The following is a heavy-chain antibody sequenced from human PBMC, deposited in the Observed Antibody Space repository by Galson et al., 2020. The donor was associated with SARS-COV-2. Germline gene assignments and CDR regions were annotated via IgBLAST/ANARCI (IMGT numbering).Heavy chain of an antibody. D-gene: IGHD3-10*01. CDR2: IMYSGDIT. V-gene: IGHV3-23*01. CDR1: GFTFTKSA. Sequence: GETLKISRAASGFTFTKSAMAWIRQAPGKGLEWVSSIMYSGDITFYADSVKGRFTVSRDNSKNTLFLQMHSLRTEDTAIYYCATGGDFDSWGQGTLITVSS. J-gene: IGHJ4*02. CDR3: ATGGDFDS.